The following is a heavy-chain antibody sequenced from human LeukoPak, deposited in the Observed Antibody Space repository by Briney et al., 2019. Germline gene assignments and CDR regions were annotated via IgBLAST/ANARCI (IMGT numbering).Heavy chain of an antibody. V-gene: IGHV3-48*03. D-gene: IGHD3-22*01. CDR1: GFTFSGYE. CDR3: ARGSYYYDTTVYYGPDF. Sequence: GGPLRLSCVVSGFTFSGYEMNWVRQAPGKGLEWVSYICGSWGDILYADSVKGRFTISRDNAKNSLYLKMQSLRAEDTAVYYCARGSYYYDTTVYYGPDFWGQGTLVTVT. J-gene: IGHJ4*02. CDR2: ICGSWGDI.